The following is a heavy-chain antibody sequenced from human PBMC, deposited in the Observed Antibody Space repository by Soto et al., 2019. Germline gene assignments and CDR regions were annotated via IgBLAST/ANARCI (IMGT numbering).Heavy chain of an antibody. V-gene: IGHV5-51*01. J-gene: IGHJ4*02. CDR3: ARRHRYYYRPGSYYYLDY. CDR1: GYTFSSYC. Sequence: PGESVQNSCKGSGYTFSSYCIGWVRKMPGKGLEWMGIIHPSDSDVIYSPSFQGQVTISVDKSISTAYLQWHSLKASDSAMFYCARRHRYYYRPGSYYYLDYWGQGTLVTVSS. CDR2: IHPSDSDV. D-gene: IGHD3-10*01.